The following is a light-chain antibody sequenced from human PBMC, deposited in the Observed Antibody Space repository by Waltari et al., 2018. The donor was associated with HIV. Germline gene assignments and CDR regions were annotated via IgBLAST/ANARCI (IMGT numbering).Light chain of an antibody. V-gene: IGKV4-1*01. CDR2: GAS. J-gene: IGKJ1*01. CDR3: QQYYSTPRT. Sequence: ITMTQSPESLAASAGEAITITCESSQNILPKSNEWSYLALYQVKPGQPPKLLIHGASAREYGVPDRFSGGASGTYVTLSISNLQAEDVADYYCQQYYSTPRTFGQGTKVELK. CDR1: QNILPKSNEWSY.